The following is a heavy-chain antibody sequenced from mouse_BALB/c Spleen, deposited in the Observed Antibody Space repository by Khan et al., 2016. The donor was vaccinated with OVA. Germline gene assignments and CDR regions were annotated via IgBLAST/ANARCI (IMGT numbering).Heavy chain of an antibody. J-gene: IGHJ4*01. V-gene: IGHV9-3*02. CDR2: INTNTGEP. Sequence: QIQLVQSGPELKKPGETVKISCKASGYTFTNYGMNWVKQSPGKGLKWMGWINTNTGEPTYAEEFKGRFAFSLETSASTAYLQINNIKNEDTATYFCERSRWLQPPMDYWGKGTSVTVSS. CDR3: ERSRWLQPPMDY. D-gene: IGHD2-2*01. CDR1: GYTFTNYG.